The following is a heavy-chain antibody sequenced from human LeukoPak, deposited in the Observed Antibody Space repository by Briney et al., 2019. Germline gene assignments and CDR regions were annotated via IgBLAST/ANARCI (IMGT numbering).Heavy chain of an antibody. J-gene: IGHJ6*03. CDR2: IIPNLGTT. V-gene: IGHV1-69*05. Sequence: SVKVSCKASGGTFSNYAITWVRQAPGQGLQWMGRIIPNLGTTDYAQSFQGRVTISTDESMITSYMQLSSLRSDDTAVYYCARSSGTYYRGYYYMDVWGKGTTVTVSS. CDR3: ARSSGTYYRGYYYMDV. CDR1: GGTFSNYA. D-gene: IGHD3-10*01.